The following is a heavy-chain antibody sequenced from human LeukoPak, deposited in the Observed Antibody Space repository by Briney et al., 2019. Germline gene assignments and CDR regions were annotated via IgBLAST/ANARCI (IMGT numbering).Heavy chain of an antibody. CDR3: ARDVYYYGSGSYYND. D-gene: IGHD3-10*01. CDR2: ISSSGSTI. V-gene: IGHV3-11*04. Sequence: GGSLRLSCAASGFTVSSNYMSWVRQAPGKGLEWVSYISSSGSTIYYADSVKGRFTISRDNAKNSLYLQMNSLRAEDTAVYYCARDVYYYGSGSYYNDWGQGTLVTVSS. J-gene: IGHJ4*02. CDR1: GFTVSSNY.